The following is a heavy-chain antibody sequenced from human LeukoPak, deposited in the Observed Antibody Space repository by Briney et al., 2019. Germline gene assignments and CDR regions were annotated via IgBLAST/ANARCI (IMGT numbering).Heavy chain of an antibody. CDR1: GFRFSAYG. CDR3: ARDRMIDY. V-gene: IGHV3-7*01. Sequence: GGSLRLSCDASGFRFSAYGMSWVRQAPGKGLEWVANIKQDGSEKYYVDSVKGRFTISRDNAKNSLYLQMNSLRAEDTAVYYCARDRMIDYWGQGTLVTVSS. CDR2: IKQDGSEK. J-gene: IGHJ4*02.